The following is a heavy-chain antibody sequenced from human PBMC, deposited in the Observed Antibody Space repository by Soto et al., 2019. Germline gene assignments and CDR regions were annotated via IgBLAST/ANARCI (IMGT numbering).Heavy chain of an antibody. Sequence: QVQLVQSGAEVKKPGASVKVSCKASGYTFTSYGISWVRQAPGQGLEWMGWISAYNGNTNYAQKLQGRVTMTTDTSTSTAYMELRSLRSDDTAVYYCARDPGYCSGGSCLTNWFDPWGQGTLVTVSS. D-gene: IGHD2-15*01. V-gene: IGHV1-18*01. CDR1: GYTFTSYG. J-gene: IGHJ5*02. CDR3: ARDPGYCSGGSCLTNWFDP. CDR2: ISAYNGNT.